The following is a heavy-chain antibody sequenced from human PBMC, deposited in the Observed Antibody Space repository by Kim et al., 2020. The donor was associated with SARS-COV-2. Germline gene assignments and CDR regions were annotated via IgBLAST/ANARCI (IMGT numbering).Heavy chain of an antibody. D-gene: IGHD6-13*01. J-gene: IGHJ6*02. CDR2: INHSGST. CDR3: ATYSIAAAGTFRYYYGMDV. CDR1: GGSFSGYY. Sequence: SETLSLTCAVYGGSFSGYYWSWIRQPPGKGLEWIGEINHSGSTNYNPSLKSRVTISVDTSKNQFSLKLSSVTAADTAVYYCATYSIAAAGTFRYYYGMDVWGQGTTVTVSS. V-gene: IGHV4-34*01.